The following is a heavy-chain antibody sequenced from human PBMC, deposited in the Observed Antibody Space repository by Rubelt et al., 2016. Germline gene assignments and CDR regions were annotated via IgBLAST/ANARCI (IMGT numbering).Heavy chain of an antibody. CDR3: ARDSLGWAFDV. CDR2: INRDGSKK. J-gene: IGHJ3*01. V-gene: IGHV3-7*03. CDR1: DFRFSSYW. Sequence: EVQLMESGGGLVQPGGSLRLSCVASDFRFSSYWMGWVRQAPGKGLECVANINRDGSKKYYVESVKGRFTISRENARNSLYLDMNSLRVDDTAVYYWARDSLGWAFDVWGQGTMVTASS.